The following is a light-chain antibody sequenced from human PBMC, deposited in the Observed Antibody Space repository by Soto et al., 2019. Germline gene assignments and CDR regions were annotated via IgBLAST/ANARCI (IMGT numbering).Light chain of an antibody. CDR2: GAS. J-gene: IGKJ1*01. CDR1: QSVSSY. CDR3: QQYGRPSRT. V-gene: IGKV3-20*01. Sequence: EIVLKQSAGTLYLSPGERATLSCRASQSVSSYLAWYQQKPGQAPRLLIYGASSRATGIPDRFSGSGSGTDLTLTISRLEPEDFAVYYCQQYGRPSRTFGQGTKVEIK.